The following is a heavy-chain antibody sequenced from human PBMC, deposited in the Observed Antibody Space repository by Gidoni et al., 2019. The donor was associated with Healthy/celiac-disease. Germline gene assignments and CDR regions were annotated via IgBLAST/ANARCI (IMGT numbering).Heavy chain of an antibody. V-gene: IGHV4-59*01. J-gene: IGHJ2*01. CDR1: GGSISSYY. CDR2: IYYSGST. Sequence: QVQLQESGPGLVKPSETLSLTCTVSGGSISSYYWSWIRQPPGKGLEWIGYIYYSGSTNYNPSLKSRVTISVDTSKNQFSLKLSSVTAADTAVYYCARWVVVVPAAMDWYFDLWGRGTLVTVSS. D-gene: IGHD2-2*01. CDR3: ARWVVVVPAAMDWYFDL.